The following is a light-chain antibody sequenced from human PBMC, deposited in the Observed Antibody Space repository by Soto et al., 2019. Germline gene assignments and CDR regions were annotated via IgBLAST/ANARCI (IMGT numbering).Light chain of an antibody. J-gene: IGKJ1*01. V-gene: IGKV1-39*01. Sequence: DIQMTQSPSSLSASVGDSVTISCRAGQTINTYLNWYQQKPGQAPKVLIFAISTLQPGVPSRFRGGGSGTEFSHTISSLQPADAATYYCQQSYSMPPWTFGQGTKVQIK. CDR3: QQSYSMPPWT. CDR2: AIS. CDR1: QTINTY.